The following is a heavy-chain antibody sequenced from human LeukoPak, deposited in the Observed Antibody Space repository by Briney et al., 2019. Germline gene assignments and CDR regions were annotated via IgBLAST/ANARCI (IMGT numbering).Heavy chain of an antibody. J-gene: IGHJ4*02. V-gene: IGHV1-46*01. CDR2: INPSGGST. CDR3: ARDPIEWEPTRIDESFDY. D-gene: IGHD1-26*01. Sequence: GASVKVSCKASGYNFTAHFMHWIRQAPGQGLEWMGIINPSGGSTSYAQKFQGRVTMTRDTSTSTVYMELSSLRSEDTAVYYCARDPIEWEPTRIDESFDYWGQGTLVTVSS. CDR1: GYNFTAHF.